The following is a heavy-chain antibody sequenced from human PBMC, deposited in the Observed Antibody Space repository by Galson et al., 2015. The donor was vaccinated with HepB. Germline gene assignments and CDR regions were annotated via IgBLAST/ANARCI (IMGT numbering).Heavy chain of an antibody. CDR3: AGGTYYYDSSGYYFGDGYYYYYGMDV. CDR2: TYYRSKWYN. J-gene: IGHJ6*02. D-gene: IGHD3-22*01. V-gene: IGHV6-1*01. Sequence: CAISGDSVSSNSAAWNWIRQSPSRGLEWLGRTYYRSKWYNDYAVSVKSRITINPDTSKNQFSLQLNSVTPEDTAVYYCAGGTYYYDSSGYYFGDGYYYYYGMDVWGQGTTVTVSS. CDR1: GDSVSSNSAA.